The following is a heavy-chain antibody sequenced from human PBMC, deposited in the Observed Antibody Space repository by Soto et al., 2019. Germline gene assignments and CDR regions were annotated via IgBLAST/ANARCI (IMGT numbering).Heavy chain of an antibody. CDR2: INTDGTNS. D-gene: IGHD2-15*01. Sequence: GGSLRLSCAASGLTFNRYWMHWVRHAPGKGLVWVSHINTDGTNSNYADSVKGRFTISRDNAKSTLFLQMNSLRDEDTAVYYCAREFCSGGNCYTYYSDPGGQGIPGTVS. V-gene: IGHV3-74*01. CDR1: GLTFNRYW. CDR3: AREFCSGGNCYTYYSDP. J-gene: IGHJ5*02.